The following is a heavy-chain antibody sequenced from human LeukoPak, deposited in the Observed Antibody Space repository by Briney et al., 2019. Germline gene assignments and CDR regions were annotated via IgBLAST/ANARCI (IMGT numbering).Heavy chain of an antibody. CDR3: ARQTGSGLFSLP. CDR1: GGSISNYY. Sequence: SETLSLTCTVSGGSISNYYWNWIRQPPGKGLEWIGYIYYTGSTNYNPSLKSRVTISVDTSKNEFSLKLSSVTAADTAVYYCARQTGSGLFSLPGGQGTLVTVSS. V-gene: IGHV4-59*08. J-gene: IGHJ4*02. CDR2: IYYTGST. D-gene: IGHD3-10*01.